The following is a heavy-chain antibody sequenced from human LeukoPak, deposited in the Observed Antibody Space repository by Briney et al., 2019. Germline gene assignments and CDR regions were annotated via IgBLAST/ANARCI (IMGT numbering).Heavy chain of an antibody. CDR3: ARVLNHMSWNYEGYFDY. Sequence: SETLSLTCTVSGGSISSHYWSWIRQPPGKGLEWIGYIYYSGSTNYNPSLKSRVTISVDTSKNQFSLKLSSVTAADTAVYYCARVLNHMSWNYEGYFDYWGQGTLATVSS. V-gene: IGHV4-59*11. J-gene: IGHJ4*02. CDR2: IYYSGST. D-gene: IGHD1-7*01. CDR1: GGSISSHY.